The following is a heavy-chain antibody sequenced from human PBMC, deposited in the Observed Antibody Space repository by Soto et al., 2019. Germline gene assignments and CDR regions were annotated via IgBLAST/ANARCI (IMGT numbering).Heavy chain of an antibody. V-gene: IGHV3-11*01. CDR1: GFTFSDDY. Sequence: GGSLRLSCAGSGFTFSDDYMSWIRQAQGKGLEWVSYISSSGSTIYYADSVKGRFTISRDNAKNSLYLQMNSLRAEDTAVYYCARERSYYYGSGSYRPDNWFDPWGQGTLVTVSA. CDR2: ISSSGSTI. J-gene: IGHJ5*02. CDR3: ARERSYYYGSGSYRPDNWFDP. D-gene: IGHD3-10*01.